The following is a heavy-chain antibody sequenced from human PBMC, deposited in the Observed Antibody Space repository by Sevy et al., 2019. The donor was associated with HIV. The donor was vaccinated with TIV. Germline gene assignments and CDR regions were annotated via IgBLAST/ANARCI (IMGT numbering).Heavy chain of an antibody. Sequence: GGSLRLSCAASGFPFSSYAMHWVRQAPGKGLEWVAVISYDGSNKYYADSVKGRFTISRDNSKNTLYLQMNSLRAEDTAVYYCARNGRFWSGYYDDAFDIWGQWTMVTVSS. CDR3: ARNGRFWSGYYDDAFDI. CDR2: ISYDGSNK. V-gene: IGHV3-30-3*01. D-gene: IGHD3-3*01. J-gene: IGHJ3*02. CDR1: GFPFSSYA.